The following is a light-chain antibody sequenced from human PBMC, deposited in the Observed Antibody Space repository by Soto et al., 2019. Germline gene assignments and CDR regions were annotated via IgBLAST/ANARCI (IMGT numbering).Light chain of an antibody. V-gene: IGLV1-44*01. J-gene: IGLJ2*01. Sequence: QSVLTQPPSASGTPGQGITISCSGSISNIGANTVNWYQQLPGTAPKLLIYSTNERPSGVPDRISGSKSGTSASLAISGLQSEDEADYHCAAWDDSLNGVLFGGGTKLTVL. CDR3: AAWDDSLNGVL. CDR1: ISNIGANT. CDR2: STN.